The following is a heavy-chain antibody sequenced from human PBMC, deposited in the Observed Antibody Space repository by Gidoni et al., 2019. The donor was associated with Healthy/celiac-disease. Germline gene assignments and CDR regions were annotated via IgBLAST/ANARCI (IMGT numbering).Heavy chain of an antibody. V-gene: IGHV3-30*02. J-gene: IGHJ4*02. D-gene: IGHD5-18*01. Sequence: QVQLVESGGGVVQPGGSLSLSCAASGFTFSSYGMHWVRQAPGKGLEWVAFIRYDGSNKYYADSVKGRFTISRDNSKNTLYLQMNSLRAEDTAVYYCAKDEADTAISGMSYYFDYWGQGTLVTVSS. CDR2: IRYDGSNK. CDR1: GFTFSSYG. CDR3: AKDEADTAISGMSYYFDY.